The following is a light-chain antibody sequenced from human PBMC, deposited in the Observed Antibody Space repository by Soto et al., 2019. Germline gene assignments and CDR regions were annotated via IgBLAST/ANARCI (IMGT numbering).Light chain of an antibody. Sequence: DIVMTQSPDSLAVSLGERATINCRSSQSVFFSANSKNHLAWYQQHPGQPPRLLIYGISTRATGIPARFSGSGSGTEFSLTISSLQSEDFAVYYCQQYSKWPITFGQGTRLEIK. V-gene: IGKV4-1*01. CDR1: QSVFFSANSKNH. J-gene: IGKJ5*01. CDR2: GIS. CDR3: QQYSKWPIT.